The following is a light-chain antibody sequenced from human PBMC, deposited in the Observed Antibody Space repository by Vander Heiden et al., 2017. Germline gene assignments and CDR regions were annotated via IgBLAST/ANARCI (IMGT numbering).Light chain of an antibody. CDR2: DAS. CDR1: QDISNY. J-gene: IGKJ4*01. CDR3: QQNYNIPLT. Sequence: DIQMTQSPSSLSASVGDRVTITCQASQDISNYLNWYQQKPGTAPKLLIYDASNLETGVPSRFSGSGSGTDFTFTISSLHPEDVATYYCQQNYNIPLTFGGGTKVEIK. V-gene: IGKV1-33*01.